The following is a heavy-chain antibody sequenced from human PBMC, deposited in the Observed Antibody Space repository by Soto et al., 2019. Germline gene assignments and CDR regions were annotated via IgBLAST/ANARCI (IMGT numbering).Heavy chain of an antibody. J-gene: IGHJ6*02. CDR1: GDSISSTDYY. D-gene: IGHD2-15*01. Sequence: QVQLQESGPGLVKPSQTLSLTCTVSGDSISSTDYYWSWVRQHPGKGLEWIGYIYYSGSSYYNPSLKSRVTISVDTSKNQFSLKLNSVTAADTAVYYCARVRRAETYCRDYGMDVWGQGTTVTVSS. CDR3: ARVRRAETYCRDYGMDV. CDR2: IYYSGSS. V-gene: IGHV4-31*03.